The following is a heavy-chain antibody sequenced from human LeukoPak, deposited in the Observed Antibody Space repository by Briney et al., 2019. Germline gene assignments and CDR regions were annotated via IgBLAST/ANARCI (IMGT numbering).Heavy chain of an antibody. V-gene: IGHV3-23*01. CDR1: GFIFGNYA. Sequence: PWGSLILSCGASGFIFGNYAMSWVRQAPGKGLEWVSSISGSGNRTYYADSVKGRFTISRDNSKNTLFLQMNSLRAEDTAVYYCAKNLYCGGGSCYPSALGMDVWGQGTTVTVSS. D-gene: IGHD2-15*01. CDR2: ISGSGNRT. CDR3: AKNLYCGGGSCYPSALGMDV. J-gene: IGHJ6*02.